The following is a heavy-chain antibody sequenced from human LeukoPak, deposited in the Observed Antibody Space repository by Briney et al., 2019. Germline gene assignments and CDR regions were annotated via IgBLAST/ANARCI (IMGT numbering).Heavy chain of an antibody. D-gene: IGHD3-22*01. CDR1: AGSISSGSYY. J-gene: IGHJ4*02. V-gene: IGHV4-61*02. Sequence: PSQTLSLTCSVSAGSISSGSYYWSWIRQPAGKGLEWIGRIYTSGSTNYNPSLKSRVTISVDTSKNQFSLKVSSVTAADTAVYYCARERWYYDDSSGYYDYWGQGTLVTVSS. CDR3: ARERWYYDDSSGYYDY. CDR2: IYTSGST.